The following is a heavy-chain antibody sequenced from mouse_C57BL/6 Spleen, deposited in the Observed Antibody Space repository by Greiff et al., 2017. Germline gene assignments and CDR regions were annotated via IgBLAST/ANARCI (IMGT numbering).Heavy chain of an antibody. CDR3: ARGVTTVVAHFDY. J-gene: IGHJ2*01. V-gene: IGHV1-82*01. Sequence: VQLQQSGPELVKPGASVKISCKASGYAFSSSWMNWVKQRPGKGLEWIGRIYPGAGDTNYNGKFKGKATLTADKSSSTAYMQLSSLTSEDSAVYYCARGVTTVVAHFDYWGQGTTLTVSS. CDR1: GYAFSSSW. D-gene: IGHD1-1*01. CDR2: IYPGAGDT.